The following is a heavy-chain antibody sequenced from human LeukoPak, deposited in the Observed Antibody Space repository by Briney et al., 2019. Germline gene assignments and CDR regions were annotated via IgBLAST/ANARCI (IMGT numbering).Heavy chain of an antibody. V-gene: IGHV4-34*01. CDR1: GFTFSNAW. CDR3: ARGRSGWLYGMDV. Sequence: GSLRLSCAASGFTFSNAWMSWIRQPPGKGLEWIGEINHSGSTNYNPSLKSRVTISVDTSKNQFSLKLSSVTAADTAVYYCARGRSGWLYGMDVWGQGTTVTVSS. D-gene: IGHD5-24*01. CDR2: INHSGST. J-gene: IGHJ6*02.